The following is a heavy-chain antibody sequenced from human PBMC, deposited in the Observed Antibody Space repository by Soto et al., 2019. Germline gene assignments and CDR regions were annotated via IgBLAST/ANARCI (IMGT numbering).Heavy chain of an antibody. V-gene: IGHV3-9*01. Sequence: EVWLVESGGGLVQPGRSLRLSCVASGFTFNDYAMHWVRQVPGKGLEWVSSISWNSGSRGYVDSVKGRFTISRDNAENSLYLQMNSLRPEDTALYYCAKEWGWGGEGRCALDIWGQGTMVTVSS. CDR3: AKEWGWGGEGRCALDI. CDR1: GFTFNDYA. J-gene: IGHJ3*02. D-gene: IGHD2-21*01. CDR2: ISWNSGSR.